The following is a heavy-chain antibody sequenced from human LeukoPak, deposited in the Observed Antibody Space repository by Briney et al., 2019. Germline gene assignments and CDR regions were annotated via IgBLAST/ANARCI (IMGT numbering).Heavy chain of an antibody. CDR3: ARDKGGYFDWLSSHTGYFDY. CDR2: IRYDGGNK. D-gene: IGHD3-9*01. CDR1: GFTFSSYG. J-gene: IGHJ4*02. Sequence: GGSLRLSCAASGFTFSSYGMHWVRQAPGKGLEWVAVIRYDGGNKYYAASVKGRFTISRDNSKNTLYLQMNSLRAEDTAVYYCARDKGGYFDWLSSHTGYFDYWGQGTLVTVSS. V-gene: IGHV3-33*01.